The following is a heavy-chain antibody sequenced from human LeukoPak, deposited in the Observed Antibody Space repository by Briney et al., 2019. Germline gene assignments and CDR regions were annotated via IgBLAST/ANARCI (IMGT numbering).Heavy chain of an antibody. Sequence: PGGSLRLSCVVSGFTVSSNYMSWVRQAPGKGLEWVSVIYSGGSTYYADSVKGRFAISRDNSKNTLYLQMNSLRAEDTAVYYCYSMIVLGIRVINDCWGLGTLVTASS. D-gene: IGHD3-22*01. CDR3: YSMIVLGIRVINDC. V-gene: IGHV3-66*01. J-gene: IGHJ4*02. CDR2: IYSGGST. CDR1: GFTVSSNY.